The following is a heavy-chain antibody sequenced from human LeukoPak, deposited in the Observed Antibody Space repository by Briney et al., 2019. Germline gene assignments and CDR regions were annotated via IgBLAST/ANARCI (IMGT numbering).Heavy chain of an antibody. V-gene: IGHV3-23*01. CDR1: GFTFSTYA. CDR2: IGGGADYT. CDR3: ARATYPSLMDIVVVLAAMGGSDY. D-gene: IGHD2-2*03. Sequence: GGSLKLSCAASGFTFSTYAMAWVRQAPGKGLEWVSAIGGGADYTFYADSVTGRSTISRDNSKNTLYLQMNSLRAEDTAVYYCARATYPSLMDIVVVLAAMGGSDYWGQGTLVTVSS. J-gene: IGHJ4*02.